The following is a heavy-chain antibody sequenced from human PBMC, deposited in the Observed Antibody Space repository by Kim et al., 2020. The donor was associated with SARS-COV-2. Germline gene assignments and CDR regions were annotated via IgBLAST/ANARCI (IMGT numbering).Heavy chain of an antibody. D-gene: IGHD6-13*01. Sequence: GGSLRLSCAASGFTFSSYAMHWVRQAPGKGLEWVAVISYDGSNKYYADSVKGRFTISRDNSKNTLYLQMNSLRAEDTAVYYCARGSLDDSSSWSPLYYYYYYMDVWGKGTTVTVSS. V-gene: IGHV3-30*04. CDR3: ARGSLDDSSSWSPLYYYYYYMDV. CDR1: GFTFSSYA. CDR2: ISYDGSNK. J-gene: IGHJ6*03.